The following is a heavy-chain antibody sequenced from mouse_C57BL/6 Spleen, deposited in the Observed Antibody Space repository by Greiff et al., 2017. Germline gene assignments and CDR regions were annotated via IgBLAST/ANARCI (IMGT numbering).Heavy chain of an antibody. Sequence: EVQVVESGGGLVKPGGSLKLSCAASGFTFSSYAMSWVRQTPEKRLEWVATISDGGGYTYYPDNVKGRFTISRDNAKKSLDLQMSNLKTEDTAMYYCARDGENDYDERGFDYWGQGTTLTVSS. CDR1: GFTFSSYA. J-gene: IGHJ2*01. V-gene: IGHV5-4*01. CDR2: ISDGGGYT. D-gene: IGHD2-4*01. CDR3: ARDGENDYDERGFDY.